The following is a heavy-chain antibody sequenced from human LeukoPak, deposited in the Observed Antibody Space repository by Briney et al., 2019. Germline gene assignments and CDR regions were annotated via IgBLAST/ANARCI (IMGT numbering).Heavy chain of an antibody. CDR2: INPNSGGT. V-gene: IGHV1-2*02. CDR3: ARDRGYSGYDRSFDY. Sequence: GASVKVSCKASGYTFTGYYMHWVRQAPGQGLEWMGWINPNSGGTNYAQKFQGRVTMTRDTSISTAYMELSRLRSDDTAVYYCARDRGYSGYDRSFDYWGQGTLVTVSS. J-gene: IGHJ4*02. CDR1: GYTFTGYY. D-gene: IGHD5-12*01.